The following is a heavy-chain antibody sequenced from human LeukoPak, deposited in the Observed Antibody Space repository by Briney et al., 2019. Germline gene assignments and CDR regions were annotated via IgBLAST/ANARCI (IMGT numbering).Heavy chain of an antibody. V-gene: IGHV3-23*01. Sequence: GGSLRLSCAASGFTFSNYAMSWVRQAPGKGLEWVSAIVGSGGSTYYADSVKGRFTISRDNSKNTLFLQMNSLRVEDTALYYCSKWGDYDVLTGYYDSDFWGRGTLVTVTS. D-gene: IGHD3-9*01. J-gene: IGHJ4*02. CDR2: IVGSGGST. CDR1: GFTFSNYA. CDR3: SKWGDYDVLTGYYDSDF.